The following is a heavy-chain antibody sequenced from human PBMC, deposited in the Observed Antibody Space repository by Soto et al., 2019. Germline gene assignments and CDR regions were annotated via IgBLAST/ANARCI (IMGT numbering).Heavy chain of an antibody. J-gene: IGHJ4*02. CDR1: GFTFTKAW. CDR3: TTASLWLPLYS. Sequence: GGSLRLSCAASGFTFTKAWMTWVRQTPGKGLEWVGRIKSRADGGTTDYAASVKDRFIISRDDSNDTLYLHMNRLKTDDTAVYYCTTASLWLPLYSWGQGALVTVSS. CDR2: IKSRADGGTT. V-gene: IGHV3-15*01. D-gene: IGHD6-19*01.